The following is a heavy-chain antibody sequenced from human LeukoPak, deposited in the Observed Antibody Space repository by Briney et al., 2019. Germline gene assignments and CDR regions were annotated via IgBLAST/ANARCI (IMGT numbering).Heavy chain of an antibody. CDR3: ARSVRLVVAATNFDY. CDR2: INPNSGGT. CDR1: GYTFTGYY. Sequence: GASVKVSCKASGYTFTGYYMHWVRQAPGQGLEWMGWINPNSGGTNYAQKFRGRVTMTRDTSISTAYMELSRLRSDDTAVYYCARSVRLVVAATNFDYWGQGTLVTVSS. D-gene: IGHD2-15*01. V-gene: IGHV1-2*02. J-gene: IGHJ4*02.